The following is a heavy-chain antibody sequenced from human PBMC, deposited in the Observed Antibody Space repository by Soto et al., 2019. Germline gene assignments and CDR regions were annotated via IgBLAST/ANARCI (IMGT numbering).Heavy chain of an antibody. V-gene: IGHV1-69*01. J-gene: IGHJ5*02. Sequence: QVPLVQSGAEVKKPGSSVTVSCKASGGTFSSYAIHWVRQAPGQGLEWMGGIIPRYGPAKYAQMFQGRVMITADESTTTVDMELTSLTSQDTAVYYCATVTSMVRGVIVNWFDPWGHGTLFTVSS. CDR2: IIPRYGPA. CDR1: GGTFSSYA. CDR3: ATVTSMVRGVIVNWFDP. D-gene: IGHD3-10*01.